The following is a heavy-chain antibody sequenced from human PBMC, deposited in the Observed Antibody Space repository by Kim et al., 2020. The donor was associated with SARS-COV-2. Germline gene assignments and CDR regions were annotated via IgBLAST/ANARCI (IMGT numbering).Heavy chain of an antibody. CDR1: GFTVSSNY. CDR2: IYSGDKT. J-gene: IGHJ4*02. CDR3: ATNLAAAGVV. V-gene: IGHV3-66*01. Sequence: GSLRRSWAAYGFTVSSNYMSWLRQAPGKGLEWLSVIYSGDKTYYVESVKGRLTISRDNSKNTLYLQMSSLRVEDTAVYYCATNLAAAGVVWGQGTLVTV. D-gene: IGHD6-13*01.